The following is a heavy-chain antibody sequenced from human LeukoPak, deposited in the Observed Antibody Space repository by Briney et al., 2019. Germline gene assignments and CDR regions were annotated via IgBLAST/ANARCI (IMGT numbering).Heavy chain of an antibody. CDR2: ISSSGST. CDR1: GGSISSGDYY. J-gene: IGHJ6*03. Sequence: PSETLSLTCTVSGGSISSGDYYWSWIRQPAGKGLEWIGRISSSGSTNYNPSLKSRVTISVDTSKNQFSLKLSSVTAADTAVYYCASCSSTSCYADYYYYMDVWGKGTTVTISS. CDR3: ASCSSTSCYADYYYYMDV. V-gene: IGHV4-61*02. D-gene: IGHD2-2*01.